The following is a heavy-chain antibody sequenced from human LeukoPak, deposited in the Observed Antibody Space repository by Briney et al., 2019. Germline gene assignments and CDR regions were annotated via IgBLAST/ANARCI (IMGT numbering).Heavy chain of an antibody. CDR1: GGSFSGYY. V-gene: IGHV4-34*01. D-gene: IGHD6-6*01. CDR2: INHSGST. Sequence: SETLSLTCAIYGGSFSGYYWSWIRQPPGKGLEWIGEINHSGSTNYNPSLKSRVTISVDTSKNQFSLKLSSVTAADTAVYYCARKIVKIAAFDYWGQGTLVTVSS. J-gene: IGHJ4*02. CDR3: ARKIVKIAAFDY.